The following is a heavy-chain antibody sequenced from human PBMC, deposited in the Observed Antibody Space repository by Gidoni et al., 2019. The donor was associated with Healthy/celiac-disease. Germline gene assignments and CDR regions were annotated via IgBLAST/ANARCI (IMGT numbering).Heavy chain of an antibody. CDR3: ARAPEAGIDY. J-gene: IGHJ4*02. Sequence: QVQLQQWGAGLLKPSETLSLTCAVYGGSFSGYYWSWIRQPPGKGLEWIGEINHSGSTNYNPSLKSRVTISVDTSKNQFSLKLSSVTAADTAVYYCARAPEAGIDYWGQGTLVTVSS. V-gene: IGHV4-34*01. CDR2: INHSGST. CDR1: GGSFSGYY. D-gene: IGHD6-13*01.